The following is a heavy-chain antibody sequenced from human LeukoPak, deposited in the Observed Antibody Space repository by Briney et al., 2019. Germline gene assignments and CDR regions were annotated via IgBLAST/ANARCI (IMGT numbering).Heavy chain of an antibody. CDR3: ARRDTSGWAYYFDY. D-gene: IGHD6-19*01. Sequence: SETLSLTCTVSGGSISTYHWSWIRQPPGKGLEWIGYIYYSGSTNYNPSLKSRVTMSIDTSKNQFSLRLSSVTAADTAVYYCARRDTSGWAYYFDYWGQGTLVTVSS. J-gene: IGHJ4*02. CDR2: IYYSGST. CDR1: GGSISTYH. V-gene: IGHV4-59*01.